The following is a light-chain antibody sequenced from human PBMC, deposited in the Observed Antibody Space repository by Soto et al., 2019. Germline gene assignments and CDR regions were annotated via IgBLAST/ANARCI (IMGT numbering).Light chain of an antibody. V-gene: IGKV3-11*01. Sequence: EIVLTQSPATLSLSPGERATLSCRASQSLSNYLAWYQQKAGQAPRLLIYDASNRATGIPARFSGSGSGTDFTLTISSLEPEDSAFYYCQQRTNWPPITFGQGTRVEIK. CDR1: QSLSNY. CDR2: DAS. J-gene: IGKJ5*01. CDR3: QQRTNWPPIT.